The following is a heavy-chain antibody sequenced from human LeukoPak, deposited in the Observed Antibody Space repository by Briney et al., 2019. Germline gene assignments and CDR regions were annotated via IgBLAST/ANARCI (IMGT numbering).Heavy chain of an antibody. D-gene: IGHD5-24*01. J-gene: IGHJ4*02. Sequence: GGSLRLSCAASGSTFSTYWMHWVRQVPGKGLVWVSRISSDGISTAYADSVKGRFTLSRDNAKNTLYLQMNSLRAGDTAVYYCARSREPGRDGDYWGQGTLVTVSS. CDR2: ISSDGIST. CDR3: ARSREPGRDGDY. V-gene: IGHV3-74*01. CDR1: GSTFSTYW.